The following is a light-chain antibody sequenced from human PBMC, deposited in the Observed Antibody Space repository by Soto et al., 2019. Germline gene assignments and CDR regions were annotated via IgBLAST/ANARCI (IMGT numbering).Light chain of an antibody. Sequence: FVVTHSPDTLSLSPWETATLSFRASQSVSSSVAWYQHKPGQSPRLVVYSGYKRSPGIPARFSGSGSGTDFTLTISSLESDDFAIYYCQQRYSWLRVFGPGTKVDIK. CDR1: QSVSSS. J-gene: IGKJ1*01. V-gene: IGKV3-11*01. CDR3: QQRYSWLRV. CDR2: SGY.